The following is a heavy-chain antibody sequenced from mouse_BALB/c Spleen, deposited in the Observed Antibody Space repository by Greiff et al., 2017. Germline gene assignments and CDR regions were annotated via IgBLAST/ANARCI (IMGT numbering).Heavy chain of an antibody. V-gene: IGHV5-9*03. CDR3: ARIYGSGFDY. CDR2: ISSGGGNT. J-gene: IGHJ2*01. CDR1: GFTFSSYT. D-gene: IGHD1-1*01. Sequence: DVMLVESGGGLVKPGGSLKLSCAASGFTFSSYTMSWVRQTPEKRLEWVATISSGGGNTYYPDSVKGRFTISRDNAKNNLYLQMSSLRSEDTALYYCARIYGSGFDYWGQGTTLTVSS.